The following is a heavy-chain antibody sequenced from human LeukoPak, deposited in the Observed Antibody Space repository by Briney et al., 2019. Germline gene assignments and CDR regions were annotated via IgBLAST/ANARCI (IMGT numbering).Heavy chain of an antibody. J-gene: IGHJ5*02. CDR2: IYSSGST. CDR1: GGSISSYS. V-gene: IGHV4-59*08. D-gene: IGHD5-24*01. CDR3: ARRRREISTITEDNWLDP. Sequence: SETLSLTCTVSGGSISSYSWNWIRQPPGKGLEWIGRIYSSGSTIYNPSLKSRVTISVETSKNQFSLELSSVTAADTAVYYCARRRREISTITEDNWLDPWGQGTLVTVSS.